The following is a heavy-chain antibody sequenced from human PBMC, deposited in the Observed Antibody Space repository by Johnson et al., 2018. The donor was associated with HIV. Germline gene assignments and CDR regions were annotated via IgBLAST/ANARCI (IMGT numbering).Heavy chain of an antibody. CDR3: ARLIHEGLVDLVDAFDI. CDR2: ISSTLSTI. D-gene: IGHD6-6*01. Sequence: QVKLVESGGGLVTPGGSLRLSCAASGFTFRDYYMSWIRQAPGKGLEWVSDISSTLSTINFADSVRGRFTFSRDNAKNTLYLQMNSLRAEDTAVYYCARLIHEGLVDLVDAFDIWGQGTMVTVSS. CDR1: GFTFRDYY. V-gene: IGHV3-11*04. J-gene: IGHJ3*02.